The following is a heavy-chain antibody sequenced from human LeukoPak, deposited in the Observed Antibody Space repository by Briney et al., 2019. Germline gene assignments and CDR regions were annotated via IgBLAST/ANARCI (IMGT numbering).Heavy chain of an antibody. J-gene: IGHJ5*02. CDR3: ARGSWFGELPNWFDP. D-gene: IGHD3-10*01. CDR2: IIPIFGTA. V-gene: IGHV1-69*01. Sequence: SVKVSCKASGGTFSSYAISWVRQPPGQGLEWMGGIIPIFGTANYAQKFQGRVTITADESTSTAYMELSSLRSEDTAVYYCARGSWFGELPNWFDPWGQGTLVTVSS. CDR1: GGTFSSYA.